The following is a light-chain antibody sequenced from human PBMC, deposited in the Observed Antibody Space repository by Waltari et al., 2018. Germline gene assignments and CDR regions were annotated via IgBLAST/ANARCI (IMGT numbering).Light chain of an antibody. CDR2: DVS. J-gene: IGLJ2*01. CDR3: SSYTSINTLDVV. CDR1: SSDVGGYNF. Sequence: QSALTQPASVSGSPGQSITISCTGTSSDVGGYNFVSWYQQHPGKAPKVMVYDVSDRLSGVSNRFSGSTSGNTASLTISGLQAEDEADYYCSSYTSINTLDVVFGGGTRLTVL. V-gene: IGLV2-14*03.